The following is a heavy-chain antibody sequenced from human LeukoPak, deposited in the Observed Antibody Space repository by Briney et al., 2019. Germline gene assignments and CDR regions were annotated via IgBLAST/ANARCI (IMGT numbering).Heavy chain of an antibody. CDR3: ARGPHWDPHFDY. J-gene: IGHJ4*02. CDR1: GYTFTGYY. CDR2: IKPNSGDT. D-gene: IGHD7-27*01. Sequence: ASVKVSCKASGYTFTGYYIHWVRQAPGQGLEWMGWIKPNSGDTNYAQKFQGRVTMTRDTSISTAYMELSGLRSDDTAVYYCARGPHWDPHFDYWGQGTLVTVSS. V-gene: IGHV1-2*02.